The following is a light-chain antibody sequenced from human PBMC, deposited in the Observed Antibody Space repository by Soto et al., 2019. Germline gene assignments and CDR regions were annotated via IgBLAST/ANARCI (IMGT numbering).Light chain of an antibody. V-gene: IGLV1-47*01. CDR1: SSNIGRNY. CDR3: ATWDDSLGGPV. J-gene: IGLJ2*01. CDR2: RDN. Sequence: QSVLTQTPSVSGTPGQRVNISCSGSSSNIGRNYVYWYHQFPGTAPKLLIYRDNERPSGVPDLFSGSKSGTSASLAISGLRSGDEADYPCATWDDSLGGPVFGGGTQLTVL.